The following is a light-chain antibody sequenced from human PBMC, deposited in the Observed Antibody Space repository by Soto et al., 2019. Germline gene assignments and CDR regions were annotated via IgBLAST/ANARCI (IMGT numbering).Light chain of an antibody. V-gene: IGKV3-15*01. J-gene: IGKJ4*01. Sequence: EIVMTQSPATLSVSPGERATLSCRASQSVSSNLAWYQQKPGQAPRLLIYGASTRATGIPARFSGSGSGTELTLTISSLQSEHFAVYYCQQYHNWPPAFGGWTKVEIK. CDR2: GAS. CDR1: QSVSSN. CDR3: QQYHNWPPA.